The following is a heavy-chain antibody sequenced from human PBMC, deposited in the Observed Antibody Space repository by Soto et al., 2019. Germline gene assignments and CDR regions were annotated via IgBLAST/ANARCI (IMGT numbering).Heavy chain of an antibody. D-gene: IGHD3-10*01. CDR2: IWYDGSNK. V-gene: IGHV3-33*01. J-gene: IGHJ4*02. CDR3: ARENYGSGSRYYFDY. Sequence: GGSLRLSCAASGFTFSSYGMHWVRQAPGKGLEWVAVIWYDGSNKYYADSVKGRFTISRDNSKNTLYLQMNSLRAEDTAVYYCARENYGSGSRYYFDYWGQGTLVTVSS. CDR1: GFTFSSYG.